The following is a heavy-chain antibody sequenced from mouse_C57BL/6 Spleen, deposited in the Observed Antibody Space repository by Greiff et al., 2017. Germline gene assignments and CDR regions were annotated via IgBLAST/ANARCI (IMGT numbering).Heavy chain of an antibody. V-gene: IGHV5-17*01. Sequence: EVHLVESGGGLVKPGGSLKLSCAASGFTFSDYGMHWVRQAPEKGLEWVAYISSGSSTIYYADTVKGRFTISRDNAKNTLFLQMTSLRSEDTAMYYCARDAQATYAWFAYWGQGTLVTVAA. J-gene: IGHJ3*01. CDR3: ARDAQATYAWFAY. D-gene: IGHD3-2*02. CDR2: ISSGSSTI. CDR1: GFTFSDYG.